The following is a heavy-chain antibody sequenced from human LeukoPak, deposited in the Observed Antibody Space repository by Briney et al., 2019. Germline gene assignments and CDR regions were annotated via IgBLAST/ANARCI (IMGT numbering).Heavy chain of an antibody. CDR3: ARANFLYCSSSTCLFDY. CDR1: GYTFTSYA. V-gene: IGHV1-3*01. CDR2: INAGNGNT. Sequence: GASVKVSCKASGYTFTSYAMHWVRQAPGQRLEWMGWINAGNGNTKYSQKFQGRVTITRDTSASTAYVEVSRLRSDDTAVYYCARANFLYCSSSTCLFDYWGQGTLVTVSS. J-gene: IGHJ4*02. D-gene: IGHD2-2*01.